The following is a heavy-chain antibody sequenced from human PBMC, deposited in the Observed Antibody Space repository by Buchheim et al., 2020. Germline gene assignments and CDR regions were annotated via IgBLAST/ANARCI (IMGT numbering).Heavy chain of an antibody. V-gene: IGHV3-74*01. CDR1: GFTFSSYW. CDR3: ARGDSTPSGYYLKYYYYYGMDV. Sequence: EVQLVESGGGLVQPGGSLRLSCAASGFTFSSYWMHWVRQAPGKGLVWVSRINSDGSSTSYADSVKGRFTISRDNAKNTLYLQMNSLRAEDTAVYYCARGDSTPSGYYLKYYYYYGMDVWGQGTT. CDR2: INSDGSST. J-gene: IGHJ6*02. D-gene: IGHD3-22*01.